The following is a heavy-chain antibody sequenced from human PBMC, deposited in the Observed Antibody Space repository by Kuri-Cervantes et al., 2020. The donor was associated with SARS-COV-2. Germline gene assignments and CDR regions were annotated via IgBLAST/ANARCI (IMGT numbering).Heavy chain of an antibody. CDR3: ARSYYDYIWGSYRPEALDY. Sequence: GGSLRLSCAASGFTFSSYAMHWVRQAPGKGLEWVAVTSYDGSNKYYADSVKGRFTISRDNSKNTLYLQMNSLRAEDTAVYYCARSYYDYIWGSYRPEALDYWGQGTLVTVSS. V-gene: IGHV3-30-3*01. J-gene: IGHJ4*02. CDR2: TSYDGSNK. CDR1: GFTFSSYA. D-gene: IGHD3-16*02.